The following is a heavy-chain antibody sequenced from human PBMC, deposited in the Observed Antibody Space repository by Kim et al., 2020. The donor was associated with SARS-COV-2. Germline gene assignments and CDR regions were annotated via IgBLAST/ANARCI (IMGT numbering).Heavy chain of an antibody. CDR1: GGSISSSNW. J-gene: IGHJ3*02. CDR2: IYHSGST. CDR3: ARVTGITMIVVVITSGAFDI. Sequence: SETLSLTCAVSGGSISSSNWWSWVRQPPGKGLEWIGEIYHSGSTNYNPSLKSRVTISVDKSKNQFSLKLSSVTAADTAVYDCARVTGITMIVVVITSGAFDIWGQGTMVTVSS. V-gene: IGHV4-4*02. D-gene: IGHD3-22*01.